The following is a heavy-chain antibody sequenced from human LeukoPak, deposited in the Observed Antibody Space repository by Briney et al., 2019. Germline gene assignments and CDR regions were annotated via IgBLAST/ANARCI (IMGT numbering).Heavy chain of an antibody. J-gene: IGHJ4*02. D-gene: IGHD1-26*01. Sequence: GGSLRLSCAASGFTFSSYSMKWVRQAPGKGLEWVSYISSSSSAIYYADSVKGRFTISRDNAKNSLYLQMNSLRDEDTDVYYCARDRPGVGAIDYWGQGTLVTVSS. CDR3: ARDRPGVGAIDY. CDR1: GFTFSSYS. CDR2: ISSSSSAI. V-gene: IGHV3-48*02.